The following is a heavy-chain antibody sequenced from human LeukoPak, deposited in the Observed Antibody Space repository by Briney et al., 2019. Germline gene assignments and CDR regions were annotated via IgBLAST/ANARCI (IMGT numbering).Heavy chain of an antibody. CDR2: IYYSGST. CDR3: ARDTGFGPRGWFDP. V-gene: IGHV4-61*08. Sequence: PSETLSLTCTVSGGSISSGGYYWSWIRQPPGKGLEWIGYIYYSGSTNYNPSLKSRVTISVDTSKNQFSLKLSSVTAADTAVYYCARDTGFGPRGWFDPWGQGTLVTVSS. D-gene: IGHD3-10*01. J-gene: IGHJ5*02. CDR1: GGSISSGGYY.